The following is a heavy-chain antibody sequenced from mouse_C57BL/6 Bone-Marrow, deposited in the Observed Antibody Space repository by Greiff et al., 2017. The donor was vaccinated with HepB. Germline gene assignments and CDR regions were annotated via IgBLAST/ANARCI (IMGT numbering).Heavy chain of an antibody. Sequence: VQLQQPGAELVKPGASVKMSCKASGYTFTSYWITWVKQRPGQGLEWIGNIYPGSGSTNYNEKFKNKATLTVDTSSSTAYMQLSSLTSEDSAVYYSARSRAYYSNYERFAYWGQGTLVTVSA. D-gene: IGHD2-5*01. V-gene: IGHV1-55*01. CDR1: GYTFTSYW. CDR3: ARSRAYYSNYERFAY. J-gene: IGHJ3*01. CDR2: IYPGSGST.